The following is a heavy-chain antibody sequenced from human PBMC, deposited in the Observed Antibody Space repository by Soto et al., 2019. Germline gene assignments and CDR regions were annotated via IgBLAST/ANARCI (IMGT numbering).Heavy chain of an antibody. J-gene: IGHJ1*01. CDR3: VKDESINWYSGHFRH. V-gene: IGHV3-9*01. CDR1: GFTFDDYA. Sequence: LRLSCAASGFTFDDYAMHLVRQVPWKGLEWVSGINWNSGSIGYGDSVKGRFAISRDNAKNSLHLQMNSLSAEDTAFYYCVKDESINWYSGHFRHWGQCTLVTVS. CDR2: INWNSGSI. D-gene: IGHD6-13*01.